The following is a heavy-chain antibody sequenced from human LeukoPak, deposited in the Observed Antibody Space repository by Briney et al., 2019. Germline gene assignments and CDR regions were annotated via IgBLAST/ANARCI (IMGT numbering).Heavy chain of an antibody. CDR2: ISAYNGNT. V-gene: IGHV1-18*01. CDR1: GYTFTSYG. CDR3: ARDPSTVAPQGADY. D-gene: IGHD6-19*01. J-gene: IGHJ4*02. Sequence: ATVQVSCKASGYTFTSYGISWVRQAPGQGLEWMGWISAYNGNTNYARKLQGRVTMTTDTSTSTAYMELRSLRSDDTAVYYCARDPSTVAPQGADYWGQGTLVTVSS.